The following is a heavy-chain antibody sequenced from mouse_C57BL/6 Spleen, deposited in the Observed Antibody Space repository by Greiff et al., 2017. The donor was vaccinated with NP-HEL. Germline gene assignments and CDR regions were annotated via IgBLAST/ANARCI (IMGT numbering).Heavy chain of an antibody. V-gene: IGHV1-15*01. J-gene: IGHJ2*01. CDR2: IDPETGGT. CDR1: GYTFTDYE. D-gene: IGHD4-1*01. CDR3: TRANWDGLYYFDY. Sequence: VQLQESGAELVRPGASVTLSCKASGYTFTDYEMHWVKQTPVHGLEWIGAIDPETGGTAYNQKFKGKAILTADKSSSTAYMELRSLTSEDSAVYYCTRANWDGLYYFDYWGQGTTLTVSS.